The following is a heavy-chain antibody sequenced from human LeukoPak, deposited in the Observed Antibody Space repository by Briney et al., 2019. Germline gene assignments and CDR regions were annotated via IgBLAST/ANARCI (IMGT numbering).Heavy chain of an antibody. CDR3: ARDGRGGYSYGTYWYFDL. CDR2: ISRSSRTI. D-gene: IGHD5-18*01. Sequence: GGSLRLSCAASGFNFSSYGMNWVRQAPGKGLEWVSYISRSSRTIYYADSVKGRFTISRDNAENSLYLQMNTLRAEDTAVYYCARDGRGGYSYGTYWYFDLWGRGTLVTVSS. J-gene: IGHJ2*01. CDR1: GFNFSSYG. V-gene: IGHV3-48*04.